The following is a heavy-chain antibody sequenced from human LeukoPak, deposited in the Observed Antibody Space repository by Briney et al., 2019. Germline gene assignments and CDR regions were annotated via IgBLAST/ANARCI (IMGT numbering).Heavy chain of an antibody. V-gene: IGHV1-18*01. D-gene: IGHD2-2*01. Sequence: ASVKNSCKASGYTFTSYAISWVRQAPGQGLEWMGWIRAHNGDTNHAQQLQGRVTMTTDTSTRTAYMELRSLRSEDTAVYYCARGEFICTINTCYASALDSWGQGTLVTVSS. CDR2: IRAHNGDT. J-gene: IGHJ4*02. CDR1: GYTFTSYA. CDR3: ARGEFICTINTCYASALDS.